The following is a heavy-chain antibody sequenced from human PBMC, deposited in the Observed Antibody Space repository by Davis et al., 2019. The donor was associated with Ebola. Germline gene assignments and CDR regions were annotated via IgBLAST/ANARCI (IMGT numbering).Heavy chain of an antibody. V-gene: IGHV1-18*01. CDR3: ARNYYGSGSYYNADY. CDR1: GYTFTSYG. D-gene: IGHD3-10*01. CDR2: ISAYNGST. J-gene: IGHJ4*02. Sequence: AASVKVSCKASGYTFTSYGISWVRQAPGQGLEWMGWISAYNGSTNYAQKLQGRVTMTTDTSTSTAYMELRSLRSDDTAVYYCARNYYGSGSYYNADYWGQGTLVTVSS.